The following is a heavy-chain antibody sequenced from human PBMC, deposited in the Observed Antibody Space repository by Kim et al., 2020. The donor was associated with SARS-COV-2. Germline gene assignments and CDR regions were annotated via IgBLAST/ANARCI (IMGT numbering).Heavy chain of an antibody. CDR3: ARDLGLGYYYGFECDP. V-gene: IGHV1-18*04. Sequence: ASVKVSCKASGYTFTSYGISWVRQAPGQGLEWMGWISAYNGNTNYAQKLQGRVTMTTDTSTSTAYMELRSLRSDDTAVYYCARDLGLGYYYGFECDPWGQGTLVTVSS. J-gene: IGHJ5*02. D-gene: IGHD3-22*01. CDR2: ISAYNGNT. CDR1: GYTFTSYG.